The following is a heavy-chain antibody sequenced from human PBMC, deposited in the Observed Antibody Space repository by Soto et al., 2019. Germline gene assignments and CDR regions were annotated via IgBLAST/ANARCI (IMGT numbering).Heavy chain of an antibody. CDR2: IYYSGST. V-gene: IGHV4-39*01. J-gene: IGHJ5*02. Sequence: PSETLSLTCTVSGGSISRSTYYWGWIRQPPGKGLEWIGSIYYSGSTYYRPSLKSRVTISVDTSKNQFSLKLSSVTAADTAVYYCARQVPAAIRLGWFDPWGQGTLVTV. CDR3: ARQVPAAIRLGWFDP. D-gene: IGHD2-2*02. CDR1: GGSISRSTYY.